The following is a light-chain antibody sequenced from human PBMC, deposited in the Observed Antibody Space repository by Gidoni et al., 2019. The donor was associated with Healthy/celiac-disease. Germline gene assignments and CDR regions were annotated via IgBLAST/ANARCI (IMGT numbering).Light chain of an antibody. CDR1: QSVSSSY. Sequence: EIVLTQSPGTLSLSPGERATLYCRASQSVSSSYLAGYQQKPGQAPRLLIYGASSRATGIPDRFSGSGSGTDFTLTISRLEPEDFAVYYCQQYGSSPYTFXXXTKLEIK. CDR3: QQYGSSPYT. CDR2: GAS. V-gene: IGKV3-20*01. J-gene: IGKJ2*01.